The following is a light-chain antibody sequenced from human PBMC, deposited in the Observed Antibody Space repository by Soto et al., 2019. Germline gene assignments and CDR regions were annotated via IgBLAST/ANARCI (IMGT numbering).Light chain of an antibody. V-gene: IGKV2-28*01. CDR2: LGS. J-gene: IGKJ4*01. Sequence: DTVMTQSPVSLSVTPGEPTSMSGRSSQSLLHSNGYDYLDWYLQKPGQSPQLLMYLGSNRASGVPDRFSGSGSGTDFTLKISRVEAEDVGVYYCMQALHSPLTFGGGTKVDIK. CDR1: QSLLHSNGYDY. CDR3: MQALHSPLT.